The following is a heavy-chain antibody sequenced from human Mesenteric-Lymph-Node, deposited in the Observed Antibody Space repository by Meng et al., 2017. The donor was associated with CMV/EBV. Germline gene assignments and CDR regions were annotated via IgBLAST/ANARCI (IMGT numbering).Heavy chain of an antibody. Sequence: GGSLRLSCAASGFTVSSNEMSWVRQAPGKGLEWVAFIRFDGSNKFYADSVKGRFTISRDNSKSTLYLHMNSLRAEDTAVYYCAKDSSYSSGWYDYWGQGTLVTVSS. D-gene: IGHD6-19*01. V-gene: IGHV3-30*02. CDR2: IRFDGSNK. CDR3: AKDSSYSSGWYDY. J-gene: IGHJ4*02. CDR1: GFTVSSNE.